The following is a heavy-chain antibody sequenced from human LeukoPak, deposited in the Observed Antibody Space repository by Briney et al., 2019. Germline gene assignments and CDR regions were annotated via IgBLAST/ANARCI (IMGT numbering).Heavy chain of an antibody. CDR1: GGTFSSYA. CDR2: ISGYNGNT. Sequence: ASVKVSCKASGGTFSSYAISWVRQAPGQGLEWMGWISGYNGNTNYAKKLQGRVTMTTDTSTSTAYMELRSLRSDDTAVYYCARVGCSSTSCYPEKDYWGQGTLVTVSS. V-gene: IGHV1-18*01. D-gene: IGHD2-2*01. CDR3: ARVGCSSTSCYPEKDY. J-gene: IGHJ4*02.